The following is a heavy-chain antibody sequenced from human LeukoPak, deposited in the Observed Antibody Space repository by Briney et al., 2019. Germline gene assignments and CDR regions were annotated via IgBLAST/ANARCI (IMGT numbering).Heavy chain of an antibody. CDR2: VSLSGLT. Sequence: SETLTLTCGVSGGSITSTNWWSWVRQPPGQGLEWIGEVSLSGLTNYNPSLSSRVIMALDTSKNHLSLHLTSVTAADTAVYYCSRENGAFSPFGYWGQGYLVTVLS. V-gene: IGHV4-4*02. D-gene: IGHD2-8*01. CDR3: SRENGAFSPFGY. J-gene: IGHJ4*02. CDR1: GGSITSTNW.